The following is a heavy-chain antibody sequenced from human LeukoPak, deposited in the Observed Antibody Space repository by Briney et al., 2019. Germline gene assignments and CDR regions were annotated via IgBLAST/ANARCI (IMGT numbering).Heavy chain of an antibody. CDR2: ISYDGSNK. V-gene: IGHV3-30-3*01. CDR3: AGHIDY. D-gene: IGHD2-21*01. Sequence: GGSLRLSCAASGFTFSSYAMHWVRQAPGKGLEWVAVISYDGSNKYYADSVKGRFTISRDNSKNTLYLQTNSLRAEDTAVYYCAGHIDYWGQGTLVTVSS. J-gene: IGHJ4*02. CDR1: GFTFSSYA.